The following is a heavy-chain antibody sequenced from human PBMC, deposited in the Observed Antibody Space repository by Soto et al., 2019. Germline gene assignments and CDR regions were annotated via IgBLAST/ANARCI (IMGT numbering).Heavy chain of an antibody. D-gene: IGHD2-21*02. V-gene: IGHV2-5*02. CDR1: GFSLSTTGVG. CDR2: IYWGDDR. Sequence: QITLKESGPTLVKPTQTLTLTCSFSGFSLSTTGVGVGWIRQPPGKALEWLALIYWGDDRRYNPSLNSRPTSTKETYKSQVVLAITNMAPVDTATYYCVQSRCGGDCLQSYSSHSYYGLDVWGQGTTVTVSS. CDR3: VQSRCGGDCLQSYSSHSYYGLDV. J-gene: IGHJ6*02.